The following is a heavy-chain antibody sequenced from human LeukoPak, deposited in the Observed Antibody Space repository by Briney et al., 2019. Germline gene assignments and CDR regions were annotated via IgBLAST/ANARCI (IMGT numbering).Heavy chain of an antibody. CDR2: IITIFCTA. CDR3: ARDLGGYSYGTDY. J-gene: IGHJ4*02. CDR1: GGTFSSYA. Sequence: SXXVSCKASGGTFSSYAISWVRQAPGQGLEWMGRIITIFCTANYAQKFQGRVTIPTDESTSTAYMELSSLRSEDTAVYYCARDLGGYSYGTDYWGQGTLVTVSS. D-gene: IGHD5-18*01. V-gene: IGHV1-69*05.